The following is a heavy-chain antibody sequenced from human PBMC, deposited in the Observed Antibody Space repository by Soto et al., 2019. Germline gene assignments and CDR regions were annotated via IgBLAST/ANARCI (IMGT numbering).Heavy chain of an antibody. V-gene: IGHV4-59*01. J-gene: IGHJ4*02. CDR2: IFYSGST. CDR1: GGSISSYY. CDR3: ARERKDYYDSSGYFDY. D-gene: IGHD3-22*01. Sequence: SETLSLTCTVSGGSISSYYWSWIRQPPGKGLEWIGYIFYSGSTNYNPSLKSRVTISVDTSKNQFSLKLSSVTAADTAVYYRARERKDYYDSSGYFDYWGQGTLVTVSS.